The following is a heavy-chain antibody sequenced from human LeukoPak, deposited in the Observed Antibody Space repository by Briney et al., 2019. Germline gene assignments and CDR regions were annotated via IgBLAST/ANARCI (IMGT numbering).Heavy chain of an antibody. J-gene: IGHJ3*02. D-gene: IGHD3-9*01. Sequence: SETLSLTCTVSGGSISSYYWSWIRQPPGKGLEWIGYIYYSGSTNYNPSLKSRVTISVDTSKNQFSLKLSSVTAADTAVYYCARALRYFDWLLSPPPGAFDIWGQETMVTVSS. CDR2: IYYSGST. CDR3: ARALRYFDWLLSPPPGAFDI. CDR1: GGSISSYY. V-gene: IGHV4-59*01.